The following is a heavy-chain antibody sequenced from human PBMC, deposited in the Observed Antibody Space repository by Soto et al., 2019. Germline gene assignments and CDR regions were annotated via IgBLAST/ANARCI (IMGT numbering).Heavy chain of an antibody. CDR1: GFIFRSYT. V-gene: IGHV3-64D*06. D-gene: IGHD3-16*01. CDR2: ISSNGGST. J-gene: IGHJ3*02. Sequence: GGSLRLSCSASGFIFRSYTMYWVRQAPGKGLEYVSAISSNGGSTYEADCVKDRFIISRDNSKNRLYLQMRGLRAEDTAVYYCVKGGYSSAYSAFDIWGQAKMVTVS. CDR3: VKGGYSSAYSAFDI.